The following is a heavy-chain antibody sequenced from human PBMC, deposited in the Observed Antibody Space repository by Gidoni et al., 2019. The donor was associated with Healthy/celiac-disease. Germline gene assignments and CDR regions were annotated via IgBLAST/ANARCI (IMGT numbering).Heavy chain of an antibody. CDR1: GFTVSRYA. CDR2: ISGIGGRT. CDR3: AKDDRGSGSPYYFDY. J-gene: IGHJ4*02. D-gene: IGHD3-10*01. V-gene: IGHV3-23*04. Sequence: EVQLVEAGGGLGQRGGSLRLSGGASGFTVSRYAMSWVRQAPGKGLEWVSAISGIGGRTYYADSVKGRFTISRDNSKNTLYLQMNSLRAEDTAVYYCAKDDRGSGSPYYFDYWGQGTLVTVSS.